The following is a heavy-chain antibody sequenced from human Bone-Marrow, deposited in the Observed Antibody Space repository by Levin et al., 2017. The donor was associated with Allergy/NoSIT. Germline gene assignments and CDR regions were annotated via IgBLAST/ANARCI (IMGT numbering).Heavy chain of an antibody. V-gene: IGHV3-64D*06. Sequence: GGSLRLSCSASGLTFSGHHMHWIRQAPGKGLEYVSGLSSDGAGIYYGDSVKGRFIISRDDTKNTLHLQLSSLRVEDTGVYFCVREGYSSGWCGAFDDWGQGTMVTVSA. CDR1: GLTFSGHH. CDR2: LSSDGAGI. J-gene: IGHJ3*01. CDR3: VREGYSSGWCGAFDD. D-gene: IGHD6-19*01.